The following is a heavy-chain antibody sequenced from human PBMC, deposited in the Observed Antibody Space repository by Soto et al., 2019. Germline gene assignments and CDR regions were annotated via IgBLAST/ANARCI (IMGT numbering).Heavy chain of an antibody. D-gene: IGHD2-15*01. CDR1: GFSLSTIGVG. CDR3: AHRLPSPYYVGGSAHPQVFAI. V-gene: IGHV2-5*02. J-gene: IGHJ3*02. CDR2: IYWDDDK. Sequence: QITLKESGPTLVKPAQPLTLTCTFSGFSLSTIGVGVGWIRQPPGKTLEWLALIYWDDDKRYSPPLKSRLTITHDTSAHPVVLRTTNLEPVETTTDYCAHRLPSPYYVGGSAHPQVFAIWRQGTMVTVSS.